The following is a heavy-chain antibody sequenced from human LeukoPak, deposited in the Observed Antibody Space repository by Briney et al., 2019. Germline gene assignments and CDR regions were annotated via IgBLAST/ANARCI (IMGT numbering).Heavy chain of an antibody. CDR2: IYYSGST. CDR1: GGSISSYY. Sequence: SETLSLTCTVSGGSISSYYWSWIRQPPGKGLELIGYIYYSGSTNYNPSLKSRVTISVDTSKNQFSLKLSSVTAADTAVYYCARLYSSSWDYYFDYWGQGTLVTVSS. V-gene: IGHV4-59*08. J-gene: IGHJ4*02. CDR3: ARLYSSSWDYYFDY. D-gene: IGHD6-13*01.